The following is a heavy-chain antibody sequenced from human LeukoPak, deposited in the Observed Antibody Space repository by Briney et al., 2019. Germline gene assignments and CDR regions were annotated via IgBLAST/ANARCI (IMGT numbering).Heavy chain of an antibody. CDR2: ISGSGGST. Sequence: PGGSLRLSCAASGFTFSSYAMSWVRQAPGKGLEWVSAISGSGGSTYYADSVKGRFTISRDNSKNTLYLQMNSLRAEDTAVYYCAKALNYDFWSGYSFDYWGQGTLVTVSS. J-gene: IGHJ4*02. CDR3: AKALNYDFWSGYSFDY. D-gene: IGHD3-3*01. V-gene: IGHV3-23*01. CDR1: GFTFSSYA.